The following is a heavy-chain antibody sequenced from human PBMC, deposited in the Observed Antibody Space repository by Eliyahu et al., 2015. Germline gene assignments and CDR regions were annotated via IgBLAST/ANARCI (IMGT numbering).Heavy chain of an antibody. J-gene: IGHJ4*02. CDR3: ARPRSGWYLFDF. CDR1: XXXFSNXA. Sequence: EVQVVESGGGLVQPGGSLRLXCAASXXXFSNXAMNWXRQAPGKGLEWVSVISGSGDNTNYADSVKGRFTISRDNSKNTLYLQMNSLRAEDTAVYYCARPRSGWYLFDFWGQGTLVTVSS. D-gene: IGHD6-19*01. CDR2: ISGSGDNT. V-gene: IGHV3-23*04.